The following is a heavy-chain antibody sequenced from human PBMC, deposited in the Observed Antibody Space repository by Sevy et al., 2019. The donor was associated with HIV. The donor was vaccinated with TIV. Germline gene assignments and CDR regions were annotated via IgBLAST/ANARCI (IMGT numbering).Heavy chain of an antibody. CDR3: AGGGGPRAPPTS. V-gene: IGHV4-59*13. D-gene: IGHD3-10*01. Sequence: SETLSLTCTVSGGSIRSYYWSWIRQPPGKGLEWIGYIYYSGSTTYKPSLKSRVTISADTSKKQFSLKLSTVTAADTAVYYCAGGGGPRAPPTSWVQGTLVTVSS. CDR2: IYYSGST. J-gene: IGHJ4*02. CDR1: GGSIRSYY.